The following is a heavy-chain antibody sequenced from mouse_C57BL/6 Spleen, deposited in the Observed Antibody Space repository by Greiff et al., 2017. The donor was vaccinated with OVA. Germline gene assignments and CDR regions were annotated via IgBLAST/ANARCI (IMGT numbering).Heavy chain of an antibody. CDR2: IHPNSGST. D-gene: IGHD2-2*01. V-gene: IGHV1-64*01. J-gene: IGHJ4*01. CDR3: ERVGYDDGDAMDY. Sequence: VQLQQPGAELVKPGASVKLSCKASGYTFTSYWMHWVKQRPGQGLEWIGMIHPNSGSTNYNEKFKSKATLTVDKSSSTAYMQLSSLTSEDSAVYCCERVGYDDGDAMDYWGQGTSVTVSS. CDR1: GYTFTSYW.